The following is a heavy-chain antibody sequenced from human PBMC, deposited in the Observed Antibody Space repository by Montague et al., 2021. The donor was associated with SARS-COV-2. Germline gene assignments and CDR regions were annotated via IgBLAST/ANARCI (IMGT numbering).Heavy chain of an antibody. Sequence: SETLSLTCTASGGSISSSTYYWAWIRQPPGKGLEWIGSMYYRGSTYYNPSLKSRVFISVDTTKKQLSLTLTSVTAADTAVYYCATQEDPSGWIPGPFDFWGQGTLLSVSS. V-gene: IGHV4-39*01. CDR1: GGSISSSTYY. D-gene: IGHD6-19*01. J-gene: IGHJ4*02. CDR3: ATQEDPSGWIPGPFDF. CDR2: MYYRGST.